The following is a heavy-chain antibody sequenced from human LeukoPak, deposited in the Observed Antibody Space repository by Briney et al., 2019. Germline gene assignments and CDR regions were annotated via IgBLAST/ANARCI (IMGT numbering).Heavy chain of an antibody. CDR2: ISSSSSYI. V-gene: IGHV3-21*01. Sequence: GGSLRLSCAASGFTFSSYSMNWARQAPGKGLEWASSISSSSSYIYYADSVKGRFTISRDNAKNSLCLQMNSLRAEDTAVYYCARDMIAAAGHGVDYWGQGTLVTVSS. J-gene: IGHJ4*02. D-gene: IGHD6-13*01. CDR3: ARDMIAAAGHGVDY. CDR1: GFTFSSYS.